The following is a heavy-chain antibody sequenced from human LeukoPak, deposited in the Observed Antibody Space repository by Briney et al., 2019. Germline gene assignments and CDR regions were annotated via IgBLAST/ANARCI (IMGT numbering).Heavy chain of an antibody. CDR2: IYHSGST. J-gene: IGHJ4*02. CDR3: ARDLWVFGGDYFDY. CDR1: GYSISSGYY. V-gene: IGHV4-38-2*02. Sequence: SETLSLTCTVSGYSISSGYYWGWIRQPPGKGLEWIGSIYHSGSTYYNPSLKSRVTISVDTSKNQFSLKLSSVTAADTAVYYCARDLWVFGGDYFDYWGQGTLVTVSS. D-gene: IGHD2-21*01.